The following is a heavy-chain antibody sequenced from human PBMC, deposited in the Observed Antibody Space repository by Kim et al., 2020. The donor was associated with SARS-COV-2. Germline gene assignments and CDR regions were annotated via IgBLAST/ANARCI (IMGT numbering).Heavy chain of an antibody. D-gene: IGHD2-2*02. CDR1: GFTFSSYA. CDR3: ARLPYSYCSSTSCYTIFDY. CDR2: ISGSGGST. Sequence: GGSLRLSCAASGFTFSSYAMSWVRQAPGKGLEWVSAISGSGGSTYYADSVKGRFTISRDNSKNTLYLQMNSLRAEDTAVYYCARLPYSYCSSTSCYTIFDYWGQGTLVTVSS. V-gene: IGHV3-23*01. J-gene: IGHJ4*02.